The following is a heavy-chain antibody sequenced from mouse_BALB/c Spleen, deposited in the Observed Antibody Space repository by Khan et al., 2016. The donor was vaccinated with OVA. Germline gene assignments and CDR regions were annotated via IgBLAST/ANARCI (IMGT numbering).Heavy chain of an antibody. V-gene: IGHV5-4*02. CDR2: ISDGGSYT. D-gene: IGHD2-1*01. CDR3: ARGYYGNPFAY. CDR1: GFTFSDYY. Sequence: EVELVESGGGLVKPGGSLKLSCAASGFTFSDYYMYWVRQTPEKRLEWVATISDGGSYTYYPDRVKGRFTISRDDAKNNLYLQMSSLKSDNTAMYYCARGYYGNPFAYWGQGTLVTVSA. J-gene: IGHJ3*01.